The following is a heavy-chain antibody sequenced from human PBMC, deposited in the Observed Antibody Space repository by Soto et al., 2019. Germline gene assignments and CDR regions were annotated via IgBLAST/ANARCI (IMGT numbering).Heavy chain of an antibody. CDR1: GGSISSGGYS. D-gene: IGHD2-8*02. V-gene: IGHV4-30-2*01. CDR3: ARGWWCSGGMCYTAFDI. Sequence: QLQLQESGSGLVKPSQTLSLTCAVSGGSISSGGYSWSWIRQPPGKGLEWIGHIYHNGSTYYNPSLEIPVTVSVVRSNNQSSLKQSSVIAAEPAVYYCARGWWCSGGMCYTAFDIWVQGTMVTVSS. CDR2: IYHNGST. J-gene: IGHJ3*02.